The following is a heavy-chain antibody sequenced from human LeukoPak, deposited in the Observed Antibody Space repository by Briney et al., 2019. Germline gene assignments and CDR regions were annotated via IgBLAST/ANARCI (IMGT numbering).Heavy chain of an antibody. CDR3: GRDGGESGYDLPDY. J-gene: IGHJ4*02. D-gene: IGHD5-12*01. CDR2: INQEGSKK. CDR1: GFTLRIYC. V-gene: IGHV3-7*01. Sequence: GGPLRLSCAASGFTLRIYCMTCVPQAPGRGREWVAHINQEGSKKYYMDSVRARFTISRENDKNSLSLQINSLRAEDTSVYFCGRDGGESGYDLPDYWGQGSLVTVSS.